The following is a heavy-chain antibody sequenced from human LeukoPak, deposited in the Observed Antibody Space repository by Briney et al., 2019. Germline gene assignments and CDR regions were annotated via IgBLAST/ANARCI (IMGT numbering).Heavy chain of an antibody. D-gene: IGHD2-2*01. CDR1: GGSLSGYY. CDR3: ARSSQDIVVVPAAPLVATAHLDY. V-gene: IGHV4-34*01. CDR2: INHSGST. Sequence: SETLSLTCAVYGGSLSGYYWSWIRQPPGKGLEWIGEINHSGSTNYNPSLKSRVTISVDTSKNQFSLKLSSVTAADTAVYYCARSSQDIVVVPAAPLVATAHLDYWGQGTLVTVSS. J-gene: IGHJ4*02.